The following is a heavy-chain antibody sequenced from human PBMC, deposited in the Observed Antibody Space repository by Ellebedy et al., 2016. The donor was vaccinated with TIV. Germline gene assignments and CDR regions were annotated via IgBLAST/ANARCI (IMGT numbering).Heavy chain of an antibody. V-gene: IGHV4-28*05. Sequence: MPGGSLRLSCAVSGYSISSLNWWCWIRQPPGKGLEFIGYIHHSGSVYYKPSLWSRVTMSLDTSKNQFSLKLSSVTAVDTALYYCARIGYCSTASCSGAFDIWGQGTMVTVSS. CDR2: IHHSGSV. CDR1: GYSISSLNW. CDR3: ARIGYCSTASCSGAFDI. J-gene: IGHJ3*02. D-gene: IGHD2-2*01.